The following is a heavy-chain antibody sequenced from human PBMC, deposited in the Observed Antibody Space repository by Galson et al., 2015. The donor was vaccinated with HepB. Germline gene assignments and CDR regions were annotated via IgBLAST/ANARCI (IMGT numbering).Heavy chain of an antibody. J-gene: IGHJ4*02. Sequence: SLRLSCAASGFTFSNYAMSWVRQAPGKGLEWVSSNSGSGGSTYYADSVKGRFTVSRDNSKNTLYLQMSSLRAEDTAVYYCAMYYYDSSGFYYWGQGTLVTVSS. V-gene: IGHV3-23*01. CDR3: AMYYYDSSGFYY. CDR2: NSGSGGST. CDR1: GFTFSNYA. D-gene: IGHD3-22*01.